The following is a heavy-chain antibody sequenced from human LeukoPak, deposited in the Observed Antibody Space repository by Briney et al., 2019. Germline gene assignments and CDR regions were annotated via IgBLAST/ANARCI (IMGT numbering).Heavy chain of an antibody. V-gene: IGHV3-49*04. CDR3: TRGRIPYGSGYYYGMDV. Sequence: GGSLRLSCTASGFTFGDYAMSWVRQAPGKGLEWVGFIRSKAYGGTTEYAASVKGRFTISRDDSKSTAYLQMNSLKTEDTAVYYCTRGRIPYGSGYYYGMDVWGQGTTVTVSS. CDR1: GFTFGDYA. J-gene: IGHJ6*02. CDR2: IRSKAYGGTT. D-gene: IGHD3-10*01.